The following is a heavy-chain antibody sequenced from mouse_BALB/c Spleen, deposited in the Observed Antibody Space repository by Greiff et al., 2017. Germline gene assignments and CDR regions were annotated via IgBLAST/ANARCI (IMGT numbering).Heavy chain of an antibody. CDR1: GYTFTSYW. J-gene: IGHJ2*01. V-gene: IGHV1-7*01. CDR2: INPSTGYT. Sequence: QVHVKQSGAELAKPGASVKMSCKASGYTFTSYWMHWVKQRPGQGLEWIGYINPSTGYTEYNQKFKDKATLTADKSSSTAYMQLSSLTSEDSAVYYCARQAITTIDYWGQGTTLTVSS. D-gene: IGHD2-4*01. CDR3: ARQAITTIDY.